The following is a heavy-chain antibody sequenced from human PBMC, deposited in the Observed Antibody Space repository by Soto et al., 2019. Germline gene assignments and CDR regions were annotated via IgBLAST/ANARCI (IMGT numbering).Heavy chain of an antibody. CDR3: AKDLSRWPHYAFDS. CDR1: DSF. D-gene: IGHD4-17*01. V-gene: IGHV3-11*01. Sequence: DSFWGWVRQAPGKGLEWVSYISSSGSTIYYADSVKGRFTISRDNSKNALYMQMNGLRPEDTAVYYCAKDLSRWPHYAFDSWGQGTLVTVSS. CDR2: ISSSGSTI. J-gene: IGHJ5*01.